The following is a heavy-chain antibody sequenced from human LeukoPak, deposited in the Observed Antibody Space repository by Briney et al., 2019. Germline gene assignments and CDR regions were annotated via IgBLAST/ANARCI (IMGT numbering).Heavy chain of an antibody. V-gene: IGHV3-48*01. D-gene: IGHD1-1*01. CDR2: ITSSSSTL. CDR1: GFTFSDYS. Sequence: PGGSLRLSCAASGFTFSDYSMNWVRQAPGKGLEWVSYITSSSSTLYYADSVKGRFTISRDNAKNSLYLQMNSLSTDDTAVYYCARGGTTGTTSPLRAFDIWGQGTMVTVSS. CDR3: ARGGTTGTTSPLRAFDI. J-gene: IGHJ3*02.